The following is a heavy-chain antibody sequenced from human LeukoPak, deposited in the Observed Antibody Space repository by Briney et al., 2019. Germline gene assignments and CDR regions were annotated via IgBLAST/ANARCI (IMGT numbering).Heavy chain of an antibody. J-gene: IGHJ5*02. CDR1: GGSISSYY. CDR3: ARLPRLVEYWFDP. D-gene: IGHD2-8*02. Sequence: PSETLSLTCTVSGGSISSYYWSWIRQPPGKGLEWIGYIYYSGSTNYNPSLKSRVTISVDTSKNQFSLKLSSVTAADTAVYYCARLPRLVEYWFDPWGQGTLVTVSS. V-gene: IGHV4-59*08. CDR2: IYYSGST.